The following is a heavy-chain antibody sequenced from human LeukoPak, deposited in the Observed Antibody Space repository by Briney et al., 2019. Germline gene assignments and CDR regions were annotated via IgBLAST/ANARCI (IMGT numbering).Heavy chain of an antibody. CDR3: AKGKDYDYIWGSYKARGYYFDY. Sequence: PGGSLRLSCAASGFTFSSYGMHWVRQAPGKGLEWVAFIRYDGSNKYYADSVKGRFTIPRDNSKNTLYLQMNSLRAEDTAVNYCAKGKDYDYIWGSYKARGYYFDYWGQRTLVTVS. D-gene: IGHD3-16*01. CDR2: IRYDGSNK. V-gene: IGHV3-30*02. CDR1: GFTFSSYG. J-gene: IGHJ4*02.